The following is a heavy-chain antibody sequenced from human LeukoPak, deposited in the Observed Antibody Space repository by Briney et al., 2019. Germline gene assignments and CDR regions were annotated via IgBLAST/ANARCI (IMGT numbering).Heavy chain of an antibody. CDR1: GGSISSGGYY. CDR3: ARDLTIGYGMDV. Sequence: SETLSLTCPVSGGSISSGGYYWSWIRQHPGQGLEWIGYIYYSGSTYYNPSLKSRVTISVDTSKNQFSLKLSSVTAADTAVYYCARDLTIGYGMDVWGQGTTVTVSS. D-gene: IGHD3-3*01. CDR2: IYYSGST. J-gene: IGHJ6*02. V-gene: IGHV4-31*03.